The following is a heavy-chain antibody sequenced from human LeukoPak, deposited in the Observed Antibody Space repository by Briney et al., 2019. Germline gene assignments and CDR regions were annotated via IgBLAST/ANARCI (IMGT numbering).Heavy chain of an antibody. CDR2: IYSGGST. J-gene: IGHJ3*02. D-gene: IGHD3-22*01. Sequence: PGGSLRLSCAAYGFTVSSNYMSWVRQAPGKGLEWVSVIYSGGSTYYADSVKGRFTVSRDNSKNTLYLQMNSLRAEDTAVYYCARAPFTYDSSGDSFDIWGQGTMVTVSS. V-gene: IGHV3-66*01. CDR1: GFTVSSNY. CDR3: ARAPFTYDSSGDSFDI.